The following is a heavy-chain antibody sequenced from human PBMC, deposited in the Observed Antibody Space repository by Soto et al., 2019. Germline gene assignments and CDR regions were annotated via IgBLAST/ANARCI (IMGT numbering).Heavy chain of an antibody. CDR2: ISDSGDT. J-gene: IGHJ4*02. Sequence: PSETLSLTCAVSGGSISSDDYSWTWIRQPPGKALEWLGYISDSGDTYYNPSLKSRATISADRPKNQFSLNLSSVTAADTAVYYCARGPTDYLDRTGYNVYFDYWGQG. CDR1: GGSISSDDYS. CDR3: ARGPTDYLDRTGYNVYFDY. D-gene: IGHD2-8*02. V-gene: IGHV4-30-2*01.